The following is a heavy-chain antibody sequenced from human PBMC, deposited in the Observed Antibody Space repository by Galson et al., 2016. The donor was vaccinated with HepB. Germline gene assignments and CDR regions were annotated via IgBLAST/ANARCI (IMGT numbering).Heavy chain of an antibody. D-gene: IGHD2-2*01. J-gene: IGHJ3*02. CDR2: IGAPGER. Sequence: SLRLSCAVSGFTLTSYDMHWVRQGPGKRLECVSCIGAPGERYYPGSVEGRFTISRENVKNSIYLQMNSLRPEDTAGYYCVRERCTSSDCYGNDAFDIWGQGTLVTVSS. CDR1: GFTLTSYD. CDR3: VRERCTSSDCYGNDAFDI. V-gene: IGHV3-13*01.